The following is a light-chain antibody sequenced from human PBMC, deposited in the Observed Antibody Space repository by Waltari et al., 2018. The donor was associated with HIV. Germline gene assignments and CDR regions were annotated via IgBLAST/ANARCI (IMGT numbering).Light chain of an antibody. CDR2: DTE. J-gene: IGLJ3*02. V-gene: IGLV7-46*01. CDR3: LLSYNGVRV. Sequence: QPVVTQQPSVTVSPGGTVTLTCGSSTGAVSTGHHAYWFQQPPGQVPTTMIYDTEKQESWTPVRVSGSILGSLGGRAGLILSGAQAEDEADYYCLLSYNGVRVFGGGTKLTVL. CDR1: TGAVSTGHH.